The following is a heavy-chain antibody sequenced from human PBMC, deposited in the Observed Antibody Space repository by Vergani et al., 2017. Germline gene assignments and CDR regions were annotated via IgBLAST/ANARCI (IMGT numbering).Heavy chain of an antibody. CDR2: ITPFNGNT. J-gene: IGHJ3*02. CDR3: ASFFGVGATSADAFDI. D-gene: IGHD1-26*01. CDR1: GYTFTYRY. V-gene: IGHV1-45*02. Sequence: QMQLVQSGAEVKKTGSSVKVSCKASGYTFTYRYLHWVRQAPGQALEWMGWITPFNGNTNYAQKFQDRVTITRDRSMSTAYMELSSLRSEDTAMYYWASFFGVGATSADAFDIWGQGTMVTVSS.